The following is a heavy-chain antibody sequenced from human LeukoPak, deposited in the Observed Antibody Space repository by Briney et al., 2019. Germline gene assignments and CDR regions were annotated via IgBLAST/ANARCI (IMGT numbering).Heavy chain of an antibody. CDR1: GFTFDDYG. D-gene: IGHD6-13*01. J-gene: IGHJ5*02. CDR2: INWNGGST. CDR3: AREIAAAVGDNWFDP. Sequence: GGSLRLSCAASGFTFDDYGMSWVRQAPGKGLEWVSGINWNGGSTGYADSVKGRFTISRDNAKNSLYLQMNSLRAEDTALYYCAREIAAAVGDNWFDPWGQGTLVTVSS. V-gene: IGHV3-20*04.